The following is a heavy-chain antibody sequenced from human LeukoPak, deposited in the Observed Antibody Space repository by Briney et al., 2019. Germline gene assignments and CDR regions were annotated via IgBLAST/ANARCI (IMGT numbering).Heavy chain of an antibody. Sequence: SVKVSCKASGGTFSSYAISWVRQAPGQGLEWMGGIIPIFGTANYAQKFQGRVTITADGSTSTAYMELSSLRSEDTAVYYCARDRALKGAELSLYRDMDVWGQGTTVTVSS. J-gene: IGHJ6*02. D-gene: IGHD3-16*02. CDR3: ARDRALKGAELSLYRDMDV. V-gene: IGHV1-69*01. CDR1: GGTFSSYA. CDR2: IIPIFGTA.